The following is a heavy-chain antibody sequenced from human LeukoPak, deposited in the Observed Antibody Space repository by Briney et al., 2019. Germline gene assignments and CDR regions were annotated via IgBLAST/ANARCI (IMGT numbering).Heavy chain of an antibody. J-gene: IGHJ4*02. V-gene: IGHV3-23*01. CDR2: ISGSGDKT. CDR3: AKDLLSSLVRGVTIEGHDY. CDR1: GFTFTSDG. D-gene: IGHD3-10*01. Sequence: GGSLRLSCEASGFTFTSDGMSWVRQAPGKGLEWVSAISGSGDKTNYADSVKGRFTISRDNSKNTLYLQMNSLRAEDTAVYYCAKDLLSSLVRGVTIEGHDYWGQGTLVTVSS.